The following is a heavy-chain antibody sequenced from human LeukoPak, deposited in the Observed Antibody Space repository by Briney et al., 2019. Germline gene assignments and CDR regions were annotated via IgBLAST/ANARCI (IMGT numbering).Heavy chain of an antibody. D-gene: IGHD3-16*02. V-gene: IGHV4-30-2*01. CDR3: ARVKVSTGHDYVWGSYRFDP. CDR2: IYHSGST. CDR1: GGSISSGGYS. Sequence: KPSETLSLTCAVSGGSISSGGYSWSWIRQPPGKGLEWIGYIYHSGSTYYNPSLKSRVTISVDRSKNQFSLKLSSVTAADTAVYYCARVKVSTGHDYVWGSYRFDPWGQGTLVTVSS. J-gene: IGHJ5*02.